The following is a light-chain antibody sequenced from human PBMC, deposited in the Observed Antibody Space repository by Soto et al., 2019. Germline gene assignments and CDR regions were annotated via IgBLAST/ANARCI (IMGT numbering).Light chain of an antibody. J-gene: IGKJ1*01. Sequence: IVLTQSPGTLSLSPGERAILSCRASQSVTSTYLAWYQQKPGQAPRLLIYGVSSRATGIPDRFSGSGSGTDFALTISRLESEDFAVYYCQQYGNFPWTFGQGTKVDIK. V-gene: IGKV3-20*01. CDR3: QQYGNFPWT. CDR2: GVS. CDR1: QSVTSTY.